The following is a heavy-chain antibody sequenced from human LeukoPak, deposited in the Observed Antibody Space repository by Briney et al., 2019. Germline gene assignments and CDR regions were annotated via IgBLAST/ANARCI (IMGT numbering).Heavy chain of an antibody. J-gene: IGHJ4*02. CDR1: GFTFSSYW. CDR3: ARGPYSAYDGTGGADY. D-gene: IGHD5-12*01. V-gene: IGHV3-7*01. Sequence: GGSLRLSCAASGFTFSSYWMSWVRQAPGKGLEWVANIKQDGSVKYYVDSVKGRFTISRDNAKNSLYLQMNSLRAEDTAVYYCARGPYSAYDGTGGADYWGQGTLVTVSS. CDR2: IKQDGSVK.